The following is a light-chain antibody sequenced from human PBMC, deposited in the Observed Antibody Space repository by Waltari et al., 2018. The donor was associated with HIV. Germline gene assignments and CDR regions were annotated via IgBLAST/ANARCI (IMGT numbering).Light chain of an antibody. CDR3: STWDASLNGWV. CDR1: SSNIGNYT. CDR2: SSN. Sequence: QSVLPPPPSASGTPGQRVTISCSGRSSNIGNYTINWYQQLPGTAPKVLIYSSNQRPSGVPDRFSGSKSGTSASLAISGLQSEDEADYYCSTWDASLNGWVFGGGTKLTVL. J-gene: IGLJ3*02. V-gene: IGLV1-44*01.